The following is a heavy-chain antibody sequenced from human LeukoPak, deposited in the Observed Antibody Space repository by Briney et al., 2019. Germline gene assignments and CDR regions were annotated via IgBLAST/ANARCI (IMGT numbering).Heavy chain of an antibody. CDR3: ARVKMVRGALKNYYYCFGMDV. CDR1: GYTFTSYD. D-gene: IGHD3-10*01. CDR2: MNPNSGNT. J-gene: IGHJ6*02. Sequence: GASVKVSCKASGYTFTSYDINWVRQATGQRLEWMGWMNPNSGNTGYAQKFQGRVTMTRNTSISTAYMELSSLRSEDTAVYYCARVKMVRGALKNYYYCFGMDVWGQGTTVTVSS. V-gene: IGHV1-8*01.